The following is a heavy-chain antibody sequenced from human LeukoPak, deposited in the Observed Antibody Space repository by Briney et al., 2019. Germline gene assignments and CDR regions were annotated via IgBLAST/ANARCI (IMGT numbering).Heavy chain of an antibody. J-gene: IGHJ4*02. CDR2: ICYDGSKK. CDR3: ARDQYDILTGYYLDY. V-gene: IGHV3-33*01. CDR1: GFTFDTYG. D-gene: IGHD3-9*01. Sequence: GRSLRLSCATSGFTFDTYGMHWVRQAPGKGLEWVAVICYDGSKKYYADSVKGRFTISRDNSKNTLYLEMNSLRAEDTAVYYCARDQYDILTGYYLDYWGQGTLVTVSS.